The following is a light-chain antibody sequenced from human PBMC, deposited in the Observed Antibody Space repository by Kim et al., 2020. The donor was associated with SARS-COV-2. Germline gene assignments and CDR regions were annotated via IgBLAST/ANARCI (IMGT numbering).Light chain of an antibody. Sequence: VSPGERATLSGRASQSVDTNLAWYQQKPGQAPRLLIYGASTRATGIPARFSGSWSGTDFTLTISSLQSEDSAHYYCQKYETWPFTFGPGTKVDIK. J-gene: IGKJ3*01. CDR3: QKYETWPFT. CDR1: QSVDTN. V-gene: IGKV3-15*01. CDR2: GAS.